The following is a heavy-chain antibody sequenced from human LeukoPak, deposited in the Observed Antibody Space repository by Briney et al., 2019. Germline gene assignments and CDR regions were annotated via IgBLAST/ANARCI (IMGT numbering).Heavy chain of an antibody. CDR1: GFTFTNVW. CDR3: TTDRGSV. J-gene: IGHJ4*02. Sequence: GGPLRLSCAASGFTFTNVWMSWVRQTAWKGLEWVGRIKSKSDGETTDYAAPVKGRFTISRDDAKTMVYLQMNSLKSEDTAVYYCTTDRGSVWGQGTLVTVSS. CDR2: IKSKSDGETT. V-gene: IGHV3-15*01.